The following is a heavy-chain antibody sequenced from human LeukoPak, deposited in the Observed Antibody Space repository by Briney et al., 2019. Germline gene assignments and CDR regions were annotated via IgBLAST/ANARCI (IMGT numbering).Heavy chain of an antibody. D-gene: IGHD4-23*01. Sequence: GGSLRLSCAASGFTFSSYGMHWVRQAPGKGLERVAVISYDGSNKYYADSVKGRFTISRDNSKNTLYLQMNSLRAEDTAVYYCAKESYGGNLIFAYWGQGTLVTVSS. CDR2: ISYDGSNK. CDR1: GFTFSSYG. J-gene: IGHJ4*02. CDR3: AKESYGGNLIFAY. V-gene: IGHV3-30*18.